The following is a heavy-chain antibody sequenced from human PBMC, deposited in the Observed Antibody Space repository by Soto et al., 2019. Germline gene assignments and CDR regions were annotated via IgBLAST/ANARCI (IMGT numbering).Heavy chain of an antibody. CDR1: GGSFSGYY. CDR2: INHSGST. V-gene: IGHV4-34*01. J-gene: IGHJ3*02. D-gene: IGHD3-9*01. CDR3: ARGFDWLFVSAFDI. Sequence: SETLSLTCAVYGGSFSGYYWSWIRQPPGKGLEWIGEINHSGSTNYNPSLKSRVTISVDTSKNQFSLKLSSVTAADTAVYYCARGFDWLFVSAFDIWGQGTMVTVSS.